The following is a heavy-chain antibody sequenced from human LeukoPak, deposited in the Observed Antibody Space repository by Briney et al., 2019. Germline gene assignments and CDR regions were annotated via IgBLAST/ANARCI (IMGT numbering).Heavy chain of an antibody. J-gene: IGHJ4*02. D-gene: IGHD5-24*01. CDR1: GGSFSGYY. CDR3: ARGWRMATINY. V-gene: IGHV4-34*01. CDR2: INHSGST. Sequence: SETLSLTCAVYGGSFSGYYWSWIRQPPGKGLEWIGEINHSGSTNYNPSLKSRVTISVDTSKNQFSLKLSSMTAADTAVYYCARGWRMATINYWGQGTLVTVSS.